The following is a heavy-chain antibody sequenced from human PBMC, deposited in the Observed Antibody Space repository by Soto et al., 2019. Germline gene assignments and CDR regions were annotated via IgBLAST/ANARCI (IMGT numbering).Heavy chain of an antibody. CDR1: GFTFSNYW. V-gene: IGHV3-7*05. CDR3: ARDMRSSSPSTPYYFDY. CDR2: IDPDGSEK. D-gene: IGHD6-13*01. Sequence: QPGGSLRLSCVASGFTFSNYWMSWVRQSPGKGLEWVANIDPDGSEKSSVDSVKGRFTISRDNAKTSLYLQMGSLRAEDTAVYYCARDMRSSSPSTPYYFDYWGQGTLVTVSS. J-gene: IGHJ4*02.